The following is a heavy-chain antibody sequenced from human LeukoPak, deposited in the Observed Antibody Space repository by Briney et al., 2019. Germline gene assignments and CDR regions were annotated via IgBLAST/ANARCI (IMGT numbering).Heavy chain of an antibody. CDR1: GFTFSSYA. D-gene: IGHD3-22*01. CDR2: ITSSGAAT. V-gene: IGHV3-23*01. Sequence: GGSLRLSCAASGFTFSSYAMSWVRQAPGKGLEWVSSITSSGAATYYADAVKGRFTISRDNSDNTLYLQMNSLRAEDTAVYYCAKDRPNYYGSNGHYYKLNGDCWGQGTLVTVSS. J-gene: IGHJ4*02. CDR3: AKDRPNYYGSNGHYYKLNGDC.